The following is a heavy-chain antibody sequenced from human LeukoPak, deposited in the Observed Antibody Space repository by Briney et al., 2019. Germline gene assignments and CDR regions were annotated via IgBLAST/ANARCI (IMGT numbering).Heavy chain of an antibody. J-gene: IGHJ3*02. Sequence: PGGSLRLSCAASGFTFSRYWMHWVRQASGKGLVWVSRINSDGSSTTYADSVKGRFTISRDNAKNTLYLQMNSLRAEDTAVYYCARDEDWSGYYGAFDIWGQGTMVTVSS. CDR1: GFTFSRYW. CDR3: ARDEDWSGYYGAFDI. D-gene: IGHD3-3*01. V-gene: IGHV3-74*01. CDR2: INSDGSST.